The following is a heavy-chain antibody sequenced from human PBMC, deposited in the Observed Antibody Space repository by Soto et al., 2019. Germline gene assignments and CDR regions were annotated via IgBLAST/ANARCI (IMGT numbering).Heavy chain of an antibody. D-gene: IGHD6-6*01. Sequence: GASGKVSCKASGHTFTDYYIQWVRQAPGQGLEWMGIINPSGGGTIYPQKFQGRVTMTRDTSTSTVYMDLSSLTYDDTAVFYCARTLSIASRRDAFDVWGQGTMVTVSS. CDR1: GHTFTDYY. CDR3: ARTLSIASRRDAFDV. J-gene: IGHJ3*01. CDR2: INPSGGGT. V-gene: IGHV1-46*01.